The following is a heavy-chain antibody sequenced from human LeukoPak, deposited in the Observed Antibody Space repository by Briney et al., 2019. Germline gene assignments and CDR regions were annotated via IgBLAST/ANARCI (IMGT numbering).Heavy chain of an antibody. CDR3: ARDRTAYSYGTFFAY. Sequence: GGSLRLSCAASTFTFNIYGMHWVRRAPGKGLEWVAFIQYDGSNKFYADSVKGRFTISRDNSRNTLYLQMNSLRAEDTAVYYCARDRTAYSYGTFFAYWGQGTLVTVSS. CDR2: IQYDGSNK. J-gene: IGHJ4*02. CDR1: TFTFNIYG. V-gene: IGHV3-30*02. D-gene: IGHD5-18*01.